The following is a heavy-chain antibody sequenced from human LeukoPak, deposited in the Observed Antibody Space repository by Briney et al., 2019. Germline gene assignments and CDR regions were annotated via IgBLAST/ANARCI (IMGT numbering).Heavy chain of an antibody. V-gene: IGHV1-2*02. CDR2: INPNSGVT. CDR1: GYTFTGYY. D-gene: IGHD5-24*01. Sequence: ASVKVSCKASGYTFTGYYIYWVRQAPGQGLEWMGWINPNSGVTNYAQKFQGRVTMTRDTSASAAYLDLSSLRSEDTAVYYCAIRDGYRDYWGQGTLVTVSS. J-gene: IGHJ4*02. CDR3: AIRDGYRDY.